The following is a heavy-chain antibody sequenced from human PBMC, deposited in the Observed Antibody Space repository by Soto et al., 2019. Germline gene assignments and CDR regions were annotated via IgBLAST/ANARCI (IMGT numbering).Heavy chain of an antibody. CDR3: AKGLKVGGPRLLDFDY. V-gene: IGHV3-23*01. J-gene: IGHJ4*02. CDR1: GFTFSSYA. D-gene: IGHD1-26*01. CDR2: ISGSGGST. Sequence: EVQLLESGGGLVQPGGSLRLSCAASGFTFSSYAMSWVRQAPGKGLEWVSAISGSGGSTYYADSVKGRFTISRDNSKNTLYLQMNSLRAEDTAVYYCAKGLKVGGPRLLDFDYWGQGTLVTVSS.